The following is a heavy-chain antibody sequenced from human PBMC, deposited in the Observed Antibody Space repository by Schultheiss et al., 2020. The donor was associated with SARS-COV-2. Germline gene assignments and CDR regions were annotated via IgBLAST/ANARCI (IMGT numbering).Heavy chain of an antibody. CDR1: GGSISNGDHT. J-gene: IGHJ5*02. CDR2: IYHSGSA. CDR3: ARGGSEYSSSSVAEWFDP. Sequence: SETLSLTCTVSGGSISNGDHTWSWIRQPPGKDLEWIGYIYHSGSAYYNPSLKSRVTMSIERSANQFSLRLSSVTAADTAVYYCARGGSEYSSSSVAEWFDPWGQGTLVTVSS. V-gene: IGHV4-30-2*01. D-gene: IGHD6-6*01.